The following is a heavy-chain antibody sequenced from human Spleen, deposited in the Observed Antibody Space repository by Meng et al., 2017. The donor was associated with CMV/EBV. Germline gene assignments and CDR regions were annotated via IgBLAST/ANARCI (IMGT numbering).Heavy chain of an antibody. CDR2: IYSGGST. J-gene: IGHJ3*02. V-gene: IGHV3-66*02. Sequence: GGSLRLSCAASGFIVSSNYMTWVRQAPGKGLEWVSVIYSGGSTYYADSVKGRFTISRDNSKNTLFLQMNSLRPEDTAVYYCARESSGDAFDIWGQGTMVTVSS. CDR3: ARESSGDAFDI. CDR1: GFIVSSNY. D-gene: IGHD3-10*01.